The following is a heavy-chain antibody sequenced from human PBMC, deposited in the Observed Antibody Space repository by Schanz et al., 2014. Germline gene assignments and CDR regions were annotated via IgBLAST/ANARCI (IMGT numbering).Heavy chain of an antibody. CDR1: GFTFSSYG. V-gene: IGHV3-23*04. D-gene: IGHD6-13*01. Sequence: VQLVESGGGVVQFGRSLRLSCVASGFTFSSYGMHWVRQAPGKGLEWVSAISGSGGSTYYADSVKGRFTISRDNSKNTLYLQMNSLRAEDTAVYYCAREQIMAAAGLVDYWGHGTLVTVSS. J-gene: IGHJ4*01. CDR2: ISGSGGST. CDR3: AREQIMAAAGLVDY.